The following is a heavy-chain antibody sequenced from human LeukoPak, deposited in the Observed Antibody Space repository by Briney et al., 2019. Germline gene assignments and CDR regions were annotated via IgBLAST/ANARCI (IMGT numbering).Heavy chain of an antibody. V-gene: IGHV4-39*07. Sequence: SETLSLTCTVSGGSISSSSYYWGWIRQPPGKGLEWIGEINHSGSTNYNPSLKSRVTISVDTSKNQFSLKLSSVTAADTAVYYCATDRSIFGRTFDYWGQGTLVTVSS. CDR3: ATDRSIFGRTFDY. D-gene: IGHD3-3*01. J-gene: IGHJ4*02. CDR1: GGSISSSSYY. CDR2: INHSGST.